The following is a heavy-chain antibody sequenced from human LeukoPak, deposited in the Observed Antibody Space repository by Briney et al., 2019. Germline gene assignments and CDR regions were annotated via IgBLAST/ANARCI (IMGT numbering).Heavy chain of an antibody. V-gene: IGHV4-59*08. CDR3: ARRSSYDILTGWHWGDAFDI. Sequence: SETLSLTCTVSGGSISSYYWSWIRQPPGKGLEWIGYIYYSGSTNYNPSLKSRVTISVDTSKNQFSLKLSSVTAADTAVYYCARRSSYDILTGWHWGDAFDIWGQGTMVTVSS. D-gene: IGHD3-9*01. J-gene: IGHJ3*02. CDR2: IYYSGST. CDR1: GGSISSYY.